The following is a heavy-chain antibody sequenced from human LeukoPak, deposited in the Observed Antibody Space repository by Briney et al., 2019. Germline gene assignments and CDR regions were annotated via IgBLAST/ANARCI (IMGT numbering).Heavy chain of an antibody. CDR2: ISGSGARA. CDR1: GFNFRGYA. Sequence: GGSLRLSCAASGFNFRGYAMSWVRQAPGKGVEWVSAISGSGARAHYAESVRGRFTISRDNAQNTVHLQMSSLRADDTAVYYCAKEVVLGETNYYCYAMDVWGQGTTVTVSS. CDR3: AKEVVLGETNYYCYAMDV. V-gene: IGHV3-23*01. D-gene: IGHD1-26*01. J-gene: IGHJ6*02.